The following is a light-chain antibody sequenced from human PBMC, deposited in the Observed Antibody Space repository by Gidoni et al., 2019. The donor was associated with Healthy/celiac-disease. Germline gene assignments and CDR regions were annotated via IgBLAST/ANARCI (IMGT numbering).Light chain of an antibody. CDR3: QRYDNLPPT. CDR2: DAS. CDR1: QDISNY. J-gene: IGKJ5*01. V-gene: IGKV1-33*01. Sequence: DIQMTQSPSSLSASVGDRVTITCQASQDISNYLNWYQQKPGKAPKLLIYDASNLETGVPSRVSGSGSGTDFTFTISSLQPEDIATYYCQRYDNLPPTFGQGTRLEIK.